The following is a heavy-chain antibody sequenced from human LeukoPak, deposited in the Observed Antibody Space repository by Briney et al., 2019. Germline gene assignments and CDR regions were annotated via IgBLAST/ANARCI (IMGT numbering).Heavy chain of an antibody. Sequence: GASVKVSCKASGYTFTSYYMHWGRQAPGQGLEWWGIINPSGGSTSYAQKFPGRVTMTKDTSTSTIYIELSSLTSEDTAVYYCARDARNYHSSSCRDKYIDYWGQGTLVTVSS. J-gene: IGHJ4*02. CDR1: GYTFTSYY. D-gene: IGHD6-13*01. CDR3: ARDARNYHSSSCRDKYIDY. CDR2: INPSGGST. V-gene: IGHV1-46*01.